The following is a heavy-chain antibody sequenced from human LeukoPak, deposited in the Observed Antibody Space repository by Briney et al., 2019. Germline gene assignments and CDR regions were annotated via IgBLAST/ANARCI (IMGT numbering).Heavy chain of an antibody. V-gene: IGHV3-30*03. D-gene: IGHD5-18*01. J-gene: IGHJ4*02. CDR3: ARVGYSYGYPAYYFDY. Sequence: GGSLRLSCAASGFTFSNAWMSWVRQAPGKGLEWVAVISYDGSNKYYADSVKGRFTISRDNSKNTLYLQMNSLRAEDTAVYYCARVGYSYGYPAYYFDYWGQGTLVTVSS. CDR1: GFTFSNAW. CDR2: ISYDGSNK.